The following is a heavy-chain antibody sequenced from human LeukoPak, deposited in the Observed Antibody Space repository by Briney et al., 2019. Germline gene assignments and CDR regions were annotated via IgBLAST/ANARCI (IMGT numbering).Heavy chain of an antibody. V-gene: IGHV3-21*05. D-gene: IGHD1-26*01. CDR1: GFTFSSYS. CDR2: ISSSSSYI. Sequence: NPGGSLRLSCATSGFTFSSYSMNWVRQAPGKGLEWVSYISSSSSYIYYADSVKGRFTISRDNAKNSLYLQMNSLRAVDTAVYYCARVSWWELLYFQHWGQGTLVTVSS. J-gene: IGHJ1*01. CDR3: ARVSWWELLYFQH.